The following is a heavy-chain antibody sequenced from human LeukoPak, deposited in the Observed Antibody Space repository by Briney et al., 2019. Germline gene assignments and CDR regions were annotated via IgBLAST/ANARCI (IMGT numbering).Heavy chain of an antibody. CDR3: ARGRPYSGGYHLDY. CDR1: GGSFSGYY. Sequence: SETLSLTCAVYGGSFSGYYWSWIRQPPGKGLEWIGNIYYSGSTYYNPSLKSRVTMSVDTSKNQFFLKLNSVTAADTAVYYCARGRPYSGGYHLDYWGQGTLVTVSP. D-gene: IGHD1-26*01. V-gene: IGHV4-34*01. J-gene: IGHJ4*02. CDR2: IYYSGST.